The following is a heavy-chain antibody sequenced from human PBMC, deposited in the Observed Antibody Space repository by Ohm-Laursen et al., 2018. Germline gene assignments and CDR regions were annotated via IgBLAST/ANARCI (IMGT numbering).Heavy chain of an antibody. D-gene: IGHD3-10*01. V-gene: IGHV3-21*01. CDR3: ASWVGSGTAFDI. CDR1: GFTFSSYS. CDR2: ISSSSSYI. J-gene: IGHJ3*02. Sequence: SLRLSCSAPGFTFSSYSMNWVRQAPGKGLEWVSSISSSSSYIYYADSVKGRFTISRDNAKNSLYLQMNSLRAEDTAVYYCASWVGSGTAFDIWGQGTMVTVSS.